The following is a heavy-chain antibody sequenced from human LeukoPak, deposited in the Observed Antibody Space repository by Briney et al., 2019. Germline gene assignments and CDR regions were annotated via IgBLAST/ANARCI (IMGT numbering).Heavy chain of an antibody. CDR2: IYYSGST. Sequence: SETLSLTCTVSGGSISSYYWSWIRQPPGKGPEWIGYIYYSGSTNYNPSLKSRVTISVDTSKNQFSLKMNSVTAADTAVYYCARLASSGWSHCDYWGQGTLVTV. CDR3: ARLASSGWSHCDY. CDR1: GGSISSYY. V-gene: IGHV4-59*08. J-gene: IGHJ4*02. D-gene: IGHD6-19*01.